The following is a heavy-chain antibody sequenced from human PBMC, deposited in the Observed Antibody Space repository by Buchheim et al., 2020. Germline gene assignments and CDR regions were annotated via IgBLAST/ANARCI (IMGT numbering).Heavy chain of an antibody. CDR2: IKEDGSEG. CDR3: ARGTRDYYGMDV. Sequence: EVQLVESGGGLVQPGGSLRLSCAASGFTFSSYWMTWVRQAPGKGLEWVANIKEDGSEGYYVDSVKGRFTISRDNAMNSLFLQMSSLRAEDTAVYYCARGTRDYYGMDVWRQGTT. J-gene: IGHJ6*02. V-gene: IGHV3-7*01. CDR1: GFTFSSYW.